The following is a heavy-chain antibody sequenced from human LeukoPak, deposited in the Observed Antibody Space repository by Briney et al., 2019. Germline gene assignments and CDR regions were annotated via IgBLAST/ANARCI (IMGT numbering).Heavy chain of an antibody. CDR3: ATAPLYYGSGKGFDP. Sequence: SVKVSCKASGGTFSSYAISWVRQAPGQGLEWMGGIIPIFGTANYAQKFQGRVTMTEDTSTDTAYMELSSLRSEDTAVYYCATAPLYYGSGKGFDPWGQGTLVTVSS. J-gene: IGHJ5*02. CDR2: IIPIFGTA. V-gene: IGHV1-69*06. CDR1: GGTFSSYA. D-gene: IGHD3-10*01.